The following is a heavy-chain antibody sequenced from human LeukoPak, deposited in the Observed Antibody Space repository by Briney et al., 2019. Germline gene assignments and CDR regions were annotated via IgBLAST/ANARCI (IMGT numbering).Heavy chain of an antibody. D-gene: IGHD1-20*01. Sequence: PGGSLRLSCAASGFTFSSYGMHWVRQAPGKGLEWVAVISYDGSNKYYADSVKGRFTISRDNSKNTLYLQMNSLIAEDTAVYYCAKDLTGTTLDLLFDYWGQGTLVTVSS. V-gene: IGHV3-30*18. CDR1: GFTFSSYG. J-gene: IGHJ4*02. CDR2: ISYDGSNK. CDR3: AKDLTGTTLDLLFDY.